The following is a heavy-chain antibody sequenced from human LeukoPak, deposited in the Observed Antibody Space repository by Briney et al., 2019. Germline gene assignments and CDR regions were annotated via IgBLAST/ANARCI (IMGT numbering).Heavy chain of an antibody. V-gene: IGHV3-49*04. J-gene: IGHJ4*02. D-gene: IGHD2-2*02. CDR2: IRSKAYGGTT. CDR1: GFTFGDYA. CDR3: TSCSSISCYTFDFDY. Sequence: PGRSLRLPCTASGFTFGDYAMSWVRQAPGKGLEWVGFIRSKAYGGTTEYAASVKGRSTISRDDSKSIAYLQMNSLKTEDTAVYYCTSCSSISCYTFDFDYWGQGTLVTVSS.